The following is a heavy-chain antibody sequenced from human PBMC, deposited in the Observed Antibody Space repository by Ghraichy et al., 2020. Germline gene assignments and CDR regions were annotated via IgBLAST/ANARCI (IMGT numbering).Heavy chain of an antibody. CDR2: INHSGST. V-gene: IGHV4-34*01. J-gene: IGHJ6*03. D-gene: IGHD2-2*01. CDR1: GGSFSGYY. Sequence: SETLSLTCAVYGGSFSGYYWSWIRQPPGKGLEWIGEINHSGSTNYNPSLKSRVTISVDTSKNQFSLKLSSVTAADTAVYYCARPFHLVVPAAMWLQRGHYYYMDVWGKGTTVTVSS. CDR3: ARPFHLVVPAAMWLQRGHYYYMDV.